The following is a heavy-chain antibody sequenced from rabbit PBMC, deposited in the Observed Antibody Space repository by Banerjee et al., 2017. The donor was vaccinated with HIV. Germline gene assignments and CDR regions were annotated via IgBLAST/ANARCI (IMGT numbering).Heavy chain of an antibody. Sequence: QEQLEESGGDPVKPEGSLTLTCKASGFTISSGYDMCWVRQAPGKGLEWIACMYAGNNGDTRYASWAKGRFTISKTSSTTVTLQMTSLTAADTATYLCARDLAGVIGWNFNLWGPGTLVTVS. CDR2: MYAGNNGDT. CDR3: ARDLAGVIGWNFNL. D-gene: IGHD4-1*01. J-gene: IGHJ4*01. CDR1: GFTISSGYD. V-gene: IGHV1S45*01.